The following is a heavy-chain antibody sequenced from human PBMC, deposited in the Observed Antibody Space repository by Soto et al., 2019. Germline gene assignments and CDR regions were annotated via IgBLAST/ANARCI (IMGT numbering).Heavy chain of an antibody. J-gene: IGHJ5*02. Sequence: SETLSLTCAVSGDSISSGGYSWSWIRQPPGKGLEWIGYIYASGSTYCTPSLKSRVTMSVDRSKNLFSLKLSSVPAADTAVYYCAREATENWFDPWGQGTLVTVSS. CDR1: GDSISSGGYS. CDR2: IYASGST. V-gene: IGHV4-30-2*01. CDR3: AREATENWFDP.